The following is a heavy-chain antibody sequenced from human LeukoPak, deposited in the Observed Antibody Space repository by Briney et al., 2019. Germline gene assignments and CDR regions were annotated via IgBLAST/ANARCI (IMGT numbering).Heavy chain of an antibody. V-gene: IGHV3-7*01. CDR2: IKADGGEK. J-gene: IGHJ4*02. CDR3: ARGGAARPDF. CDR1: GFTFTTYW. Sequence: GGSLRLSCAASGFTFTTYWMNWFRQTPGKGLEWVAKIKADGGEKDHVASVKGRFTISRDNAKNSLYLQMSSLRVEDTAVYYCARGGAARPDFWGQGTLVTVSS. D-gene: IGHD6-6*01.